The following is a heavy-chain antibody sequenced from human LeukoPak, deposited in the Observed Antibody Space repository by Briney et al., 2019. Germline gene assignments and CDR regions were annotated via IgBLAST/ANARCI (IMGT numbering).Heavy chain of an antibody. CDR2: ISGSSSTI. D-gene: IGHD6-19*01. CDR1: GFTFSSYS. CDR3: ARVLVAGTTRDYYYGMDV. J-gene: IGHJ6*02. Sequence: GGSLRLSCAASGFTFSSYSMNWVRQAPGKGLEWVSYISGSSSTIYYADSVKGRFTISRDNAKNSLYLQMNSLRAEDTAVYYCARVLVAGTTRDYYYGMDVWGQGTTVTVSS. V-gene: IGHV3-48*04.